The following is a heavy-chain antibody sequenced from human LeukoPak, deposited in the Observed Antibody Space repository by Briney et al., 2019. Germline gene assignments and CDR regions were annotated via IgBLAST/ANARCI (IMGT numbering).Heavy chain of an antibody. CDR3: ARTLAGITYYFDF. Sequence: GGSLRLSCAASGFTFSSYWMHWVRQAPGKGLEWVANIKQDGSEKYYVDSVKGRFTISRDNAKNSLYLQMNSLRAEDTAVYYCARTLAGITYYFDFWGQGTLVTVSS. V-gene: IGHV3-7*03. D-gene: IGHD6-19*01. J-gene: IGHJ4*02. CDR1: GFTFSSYW. CDR2: IKQDGSEK.